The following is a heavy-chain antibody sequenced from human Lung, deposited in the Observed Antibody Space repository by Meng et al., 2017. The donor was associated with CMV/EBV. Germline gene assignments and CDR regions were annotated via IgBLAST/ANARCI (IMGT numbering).Heavy chain of an antibody. V-gene: IGHV3-21*04. CDR1: GFTFSTYS. J-gene: IGHJ3*02. CDR2: ITSSSSYI. CDR3: AIYCSTTTCPPGHDAFDI. Sequence: GESXKISCAASGFTFSTYSMNWVRQAPGKGLEWVSFITSSSSYIYYADSVRGRFTISRDNAKNSLYLQMNSLRAEDTAVYYCAIYCSTTTCPPGHDAFDIXREGXMVTVSS. D-gene: IGHD2-2*01.